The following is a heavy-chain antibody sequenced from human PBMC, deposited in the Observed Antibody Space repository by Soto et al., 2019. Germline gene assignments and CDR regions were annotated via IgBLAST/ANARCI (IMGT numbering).Heavy chain of an antibody. Sequence: DVHLVESGGGSVQPGGSLRLSCAASGFPFSNYWMHWVRQAPGKGLVWVSHINNDGSATSYADSVKGRFTISRDNAKNTLYLQMNSLRAEDTAVYYCANVDEYWGQGTLVTVSS. D-gene: IGHD2-15*01. V-gene: IGHV3-74*01. CDR2: INNDGSAT. CDR3: ANVDEY. J-gene: IGHJ4*02. CDR1: GFPFSNYW.